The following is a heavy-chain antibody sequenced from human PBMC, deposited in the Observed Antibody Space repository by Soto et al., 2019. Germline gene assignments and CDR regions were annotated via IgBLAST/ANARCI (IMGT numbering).Heavy chain of an antibody. V-gene: IGHV5-51*01. D-gene: IGHD2-2*01. CDR2: IYPGDSDT. CDR3: ARQHCSSTSCYRGAMDV. J-gene: IGHJ6*02. CDR1: GYTFPSYW. Sequence: PGESLKISCNGSGYTFPSYWIGWARQMPGKGLEWMGIIYPGDSDTRYSPSFRGQVTISADKSTSTAYLQWSSLKASDTAMYYCARQHCSSTSCYRGAMDVWGQGTTVTVPS.